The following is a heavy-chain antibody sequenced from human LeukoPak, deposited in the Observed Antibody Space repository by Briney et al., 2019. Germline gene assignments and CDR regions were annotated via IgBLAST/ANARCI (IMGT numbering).Heavy chain of an antibody. V-gene: IGHV3-21*01. D-gene: IGHD5-24*01. CDR1: GFTFSSFG. J-gene: IGHJ4*02. CDR2: ISSSSSYI. Sequence: GGSLRLSCAASGFTFSSFGMNWVRQAPGKGLEWVSSISSSSSYIYYGDSVKGRFTISRDNAKNSLYLQMNSLRAEDTAVYYCARDLIEMATISPVDFWGQGTLVTVSS. CDR3: ARDLIEMATISPVDF.